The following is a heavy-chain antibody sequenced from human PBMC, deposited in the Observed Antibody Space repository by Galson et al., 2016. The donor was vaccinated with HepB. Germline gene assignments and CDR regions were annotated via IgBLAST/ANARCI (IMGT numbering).Heavy chain of an antibody. Sequence: PALVNPTQTLTLTCSFSSVTTKRVDVGWIRQPPGKALEWLALIYWDEDKRYNPSLKSRLTITRDTSKNQVVLTMTNMDPVDTATYYCAHVRDGLELYFDSWGQETLVTVSS. CDR2: IYWDEDK. D-gene: IGHD1-1*01. V-gene: IGHV2-5*02. CDR1: SVTTKRVD. CDR3: AHVRDGLELYFDS. J-gene: IGHJ4*02.